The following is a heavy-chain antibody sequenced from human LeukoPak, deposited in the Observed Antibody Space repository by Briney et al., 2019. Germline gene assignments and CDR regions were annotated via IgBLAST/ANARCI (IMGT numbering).Heavy chain of an antibody. V-gene: IGHV3-21*01. D-gene: IGHD3-10*01. J-gene: IGHJ4*02. CDR2: ISSSSSYI. CDR3: ARHKRGVIDY. CDR1: GFTFSSYS. Sequence: GGSLRLSCAASGFTFSSYSMNWVRRAPGKGLEWVSSISSSSSYIYYADSVKGRFTISRDNAKNSLYLQMNSLRAEDTAVYYCARHKRGVIDYWGQGTLVTVSS.